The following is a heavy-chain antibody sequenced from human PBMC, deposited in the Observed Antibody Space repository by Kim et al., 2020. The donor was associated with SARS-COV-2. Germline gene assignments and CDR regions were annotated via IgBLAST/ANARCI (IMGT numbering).Heavy chain of an antibody. CDR3: ATLFWQPMYGAGQYGMDV. CDR2: FDPEDGET. D-gene: IGHD3-10*02. CDR1: GYTLTELS. J-gene: IGHJ6*02. Sequence: ASVKVSCKVSGYTLTELSMHWVRQAPGKGLEWMGGFDPEDGETIYAQKFQGRVTMTEDTSTDTAYMELSSLRSEDTAVYYCATLFWQPMYGAGQYGMDVWGQGTTVTVSS. V-gene: IGHV1-24*01.